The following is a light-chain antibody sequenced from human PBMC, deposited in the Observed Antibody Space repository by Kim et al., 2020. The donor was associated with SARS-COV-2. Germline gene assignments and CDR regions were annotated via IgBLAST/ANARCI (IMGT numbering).Light chain of an antibody. CDR3: AAWDDSLRV. Sequence: ELTQPPSASGTPGQRVTISCSGSSSNIGSNTVNWYQQLPETAPRLLIYSNNQRPSGVPDRFSGSNSGTPASLAISGLQSEDEADYYCAAWDDSLRVFGTGTKVTVL. J-gene: IGLJ1*01. V-gene: IGLV1-44*01. CDR2: SNN. CDR1: SSNIGSNT.